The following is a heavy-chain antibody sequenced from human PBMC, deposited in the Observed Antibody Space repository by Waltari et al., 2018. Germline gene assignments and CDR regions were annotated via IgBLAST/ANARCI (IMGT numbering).Heavy chain of an antibody. CDR2: IIPILGIA. V-gene: IGHV1-69*10. CDR1: GGTFSSYA. D-gene: IGHD5-12*01. CDR3: ARDRREMATISYFDY. J-gene: IGHJ4*02. Sequence: QVQLVQSGAEVKKPGSSVKVSCKASGGTFSSYAISWVRQAPGQGLEWMGGIIPILGIANYAQEFQGRVTITADKSTSTAYMELSSLRSEDTAVYYCARDRREMATISYFDYWGQGTLVTVSS.